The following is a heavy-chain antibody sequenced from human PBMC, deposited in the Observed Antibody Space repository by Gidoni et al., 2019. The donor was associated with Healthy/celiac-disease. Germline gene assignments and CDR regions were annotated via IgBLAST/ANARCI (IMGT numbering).Heavy chain of an antibody. Sequence: EVQLVESGGGLVQPGRSLRLSCSASCFTFDDYAMHWVRQAPGKGLEWVSGINWNSDKMAYADSVKGRFTISRDNAKNSLYLQMNSLRAEDTALYYCAKGHYYESSGYYDYWGQGTLVTVSS. CDR2: INWNSDKM. D-gene: IGHD3-22*01. J-gene: IGHJ4*02. CDR1: CFTFDDYA. V-gene: IGHV3-9*01. CDR3: AKGHYYESSGYYDY.